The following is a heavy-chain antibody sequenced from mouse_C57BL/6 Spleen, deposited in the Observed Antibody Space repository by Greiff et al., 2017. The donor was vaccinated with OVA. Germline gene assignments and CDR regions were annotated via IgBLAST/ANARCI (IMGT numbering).Heavy chain of an antibody. J-gene: IGHJ1*03. D-gene: IGHD2-4*01. CDR3: ARSYDYDNFDV. CDR2: IYPRSGNT. Sequence: QVQLKESGAELARPGASVKLSCKASGYTFTSYGISWVKQRTGQGLEWIGEIYPRSGNTYYNEKFKGKATLTADKSSSTAYMELRSLTSEDSAVYFCARSYDYDNFDVWGTGTTVTVSS. V-gene: IGHV1-81*01. CDR1: GYTFTSYG.